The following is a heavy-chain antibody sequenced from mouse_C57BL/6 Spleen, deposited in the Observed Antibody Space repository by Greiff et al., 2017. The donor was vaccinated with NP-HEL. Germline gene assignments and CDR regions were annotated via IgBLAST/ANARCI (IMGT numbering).Heavy chain of an antibody. CDR3: ARSDGSSPLFDY. J-gene: IGHJ2*01. V-gene: IGHV1-64*01. CDR2: IHPNSGST. Sequence: QVQLQQPGAELVKPGASVKLSCKASGYTFTSYWMHWVKQRPGQGLEWIGMIHPNSGSTNYNEKFKRKATLTVDKSSSTAYMQLSSLTSEDSAVYYCARSDGSSPLFDYWGQGTTLTVSS. D-gene: IGHD1-1*01. CDR1: GYTFTSYW.